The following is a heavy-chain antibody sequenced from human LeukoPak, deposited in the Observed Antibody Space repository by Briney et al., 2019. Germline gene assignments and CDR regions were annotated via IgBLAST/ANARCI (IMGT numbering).Heavy chain of an antibody. Sequence: PSETLSLTCTVSGGSISSSSYYWGWIRQPPGKGLEWIGSIYYSGSTYYNPSLKSRVTISVDTSKNQFSLKLSSVTAADTAVYYCARQIVGAYYYYYYMDVWGKGTTVTVSS. V-gene: IGHV4-39*07. CDR3: ARQIVGAYYYYYYMDV. D-gene: IGHD1-26*01. J-gene: IGHJ6*03. CDR2: IYYSGST. CDR1: GGSISSSSYY.